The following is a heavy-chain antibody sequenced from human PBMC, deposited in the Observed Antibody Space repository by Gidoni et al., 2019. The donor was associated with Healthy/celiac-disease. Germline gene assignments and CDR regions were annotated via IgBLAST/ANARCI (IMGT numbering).Heavy chain of an antibody. CDR2: IYHSGST. D-gene: IGHD1-26*01. Sequence: QVQLQESGPGLVKPSETLSLTCPVSGYSISSGYYWGWIRPPPGKGLEWIGSIYHSGSTYYNPSLKSRVTISVDTSKNQFSLKLSSVTAADTAVYYCARDSIVGATEGVGYYGMDVWGQGTTVTVSS. CDR3: ARDSIVGATEGVGYYGMDV. CDR1: GYSISSGYY. V-gene: IGHV4-38-2*02. J-gene: IGHJ6*02.